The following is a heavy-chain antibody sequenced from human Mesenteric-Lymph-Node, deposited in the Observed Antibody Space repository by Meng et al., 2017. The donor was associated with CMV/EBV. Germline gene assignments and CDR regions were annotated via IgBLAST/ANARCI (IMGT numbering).Heavy chain of an antibody. V-gene: IGHV3-33*06. CDR1: GFTFSNYN. D-gene: IGHD2-8*01. Sequence: GESLKISCAASGFTFSNYNMNWVRQAPGKGLEWVAVIWYDGSNKYYADSVKGRFTISRDNSKNTLYLQMNSLRAEDTAVYYCAKDEFGGYCTNGVCSGRYYYYYGMDVWGQGTTVTVSS. J-gene: IGHJ6*02. CDR2: IWYDGSNK. CDR3: AKDEFGGYCTNGVCSGRYYYYYGMDV.